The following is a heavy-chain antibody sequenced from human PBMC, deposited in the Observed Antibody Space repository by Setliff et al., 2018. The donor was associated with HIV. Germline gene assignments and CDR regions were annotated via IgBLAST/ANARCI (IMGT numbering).Heavy chain of an antibody. V-gene: IGHV1-18*01. D-gene: IGHD1-26*01. Sequence: ASVKVSCKASGYSSINYGISWVRQAPGQGPEWMGWISAYTGHTDYAPRLLGRVTMTTDTSTSTAYMELRSLTSDDTAVYYCARARLQGIVTAVGPRDNCLDPWGQGTRVTVSS. CDR3: ARARLQGIVTAVGPRDNCLDP. CDR2: ISAYTGHT. J-gene: IGHJ5*02. CDR1: GYSSINYG.